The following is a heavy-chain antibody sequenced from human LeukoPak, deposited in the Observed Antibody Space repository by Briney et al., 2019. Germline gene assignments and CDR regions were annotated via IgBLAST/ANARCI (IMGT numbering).Heavy chain of an antibody. D-gene: IGHD6-19*01. CDR2: MNPNSGNT. Sequence: AAVTVSCKASGYTFTSCDINWVGQATGQGLEWMGWMNPNSGNTGYGQSFQGRITMTRDISIGTAYMELSNLTSEDTAIYYCTRGSSGRRDNWGQGTLVTVSA. J-gene: IGHJ4*02. CDR3: TRGSSGRRDN. V-gene: IGHV1-8*01. CDR1: GYTFTSCD.